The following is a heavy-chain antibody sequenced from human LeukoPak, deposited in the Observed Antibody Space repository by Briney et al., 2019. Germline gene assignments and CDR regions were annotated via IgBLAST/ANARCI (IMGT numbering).Heavy chain of an antibody. CDR1: GFTFSSYS. J-gene: IGHJ4*02. V-gene: IGHV3-21*01. CDR2: ISSSSTYI. CDR3: ARESIIGTTVSYYFDY. D-gene: IGHD1-20*01. Sequence: PGGSLRLSCAAPGFTFSSYSMNWVRQAPGKGLEWVSSISSSSTYIYYADSVKGRFTISRDNAKNSLYLQMNSLRAEDAAVYYCARESIIGTTVSYYFDYWGQGTLVTVSS.